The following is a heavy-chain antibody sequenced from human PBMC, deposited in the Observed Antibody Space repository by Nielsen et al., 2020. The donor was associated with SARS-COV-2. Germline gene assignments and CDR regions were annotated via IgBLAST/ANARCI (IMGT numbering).Heavy chain of an antibody. J-gene: IGHJ6*02. V-gene: IGHV1-69*04. CDR2: IIPILGIA. Sequence: SVKVSCKASGGTFSSYAISWVRQAPGQGLEWMGRIIPILGIANYAQKFQGRVTITADKSTSTAYMELSSLRSEDTAVYYCARDSRGGSSHLFYYYGMDVWGQGTTVTVSS. D-gene: IGHD1-26*01. CDR1: GGTFSSYA. CDR3: ARDSRGGSSHLFYYYGMDV.